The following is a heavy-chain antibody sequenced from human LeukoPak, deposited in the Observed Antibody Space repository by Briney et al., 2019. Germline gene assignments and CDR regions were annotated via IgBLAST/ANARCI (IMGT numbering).Heavy chain of an antibody. J-gene: IGHJ3*02. CDR3: APASDSSGYFQAFDI. CDR1: GGSISSYY. V-gene: IGHV4-59*01. Sequence: SETLSLTCTVSGGSISSYYWNWIRQPPGKGLEWIGYIYYSGSTNYNASLKSRGTISVDKYNNQFSLKLSSITAADTAVYYCAPASDSSGYFQAFDIWGQGAMVTVSS. D-gene: IGHD3-22*01. CDR2: IYYSGST.